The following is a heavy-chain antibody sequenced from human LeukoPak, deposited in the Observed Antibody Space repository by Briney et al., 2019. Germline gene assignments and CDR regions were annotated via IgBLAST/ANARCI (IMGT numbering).Heavy chain of an antibody. Sequence: SETLSLTCTVSGRSIRSYYWSWIRQPPGKGLEWIGYIHYSGSTNYNPSLKSRVSISVDTSKNQFSLKLSSVTAADTAVYYCARTGSTVTMLYPFDHWGQGTLVTVSS. CDR1: GRSIRSYY. V-gene: IGHV4-59*01. CDR2: IHYSGST. CDR3: ARTGSTVTMLYPFDH. D-gene: IGHD4-17*01. J-gene: IGHJ4*02.